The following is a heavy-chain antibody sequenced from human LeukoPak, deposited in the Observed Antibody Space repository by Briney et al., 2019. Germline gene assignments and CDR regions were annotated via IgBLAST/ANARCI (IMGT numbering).Heavy chain of an antibody. D-gene: IGHD1-26*01. V-gene: IGHV3-30*02. CDR2: IRYDGSNK. CDR3: AKAGSGSYRWYYFDC. J-gene: IGHJ4*02. Sequence: GGSLRLSCAASGFTFSSYGMHWVRHAPGKGLEWVAFIRYDGSNKYYADSVKDRFTISRHNSKNTLYLQMNSLRAEDTAVYYCAKAGSGSYRWYYFDCWGQGTLVTVSS. CDR1: GFTFSSYG.